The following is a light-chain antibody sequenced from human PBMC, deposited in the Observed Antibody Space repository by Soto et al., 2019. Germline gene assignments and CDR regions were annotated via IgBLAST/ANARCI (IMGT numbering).Light chain of an antibody. Sequence: QSALTQPASVSGSPGQSITISCTGTSSDVGGYNLVSWYQQYPDKAPKLMIFDVNTRPSGVSNRFSGSKSGNPASLTISGLQAEDEADYYCSSYKSSSTLPDVFGTGTKVTVL. V-gene: IGLV2-14*01. CDR3: SSYKSSSTLPDV. J-gene: IGLJ1*01. CDR2: DVN. CDR1: SSDVGGYNL.